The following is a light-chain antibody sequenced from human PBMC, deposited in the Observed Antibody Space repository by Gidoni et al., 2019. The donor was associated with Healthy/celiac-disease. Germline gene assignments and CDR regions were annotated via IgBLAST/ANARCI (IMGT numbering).Light chain of an antibody. J-gene: IGLJ1*01. V-gene: IGLV2-23*01. CDR1: SSDVGSYNL. Sequence: QYALTQPASVSGSPGQSITISCTGTSSDVGSYNLVSWYQQHPGKAPKLMIYEGSKRPSGVSNRFSGSKSGHTASLTISGLQAEDEADYYCCSYAGSSVFGTGTKVTVL. CDR3: CSYAGSSV. CDR2: EGS.